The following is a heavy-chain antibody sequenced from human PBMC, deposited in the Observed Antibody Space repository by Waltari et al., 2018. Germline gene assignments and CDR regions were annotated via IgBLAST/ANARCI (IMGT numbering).Heavy chain of an antibody. CDR2: INPSGST. CDR3: ARRGHSSYYYYYMDV. Sequence: QVQLQQWGAGLSKPSEPLPLTSAVYGGTFGNNYWIGFRHPPGKGLEWIGEINPSGSTNYNPSLKSRVTISGDTSKNQFSLELSSVSAADTAVYYCARRGHSSYYYYYMDVWGKGTTVTVSS. J-gene: IGHJ6*03. V-gene: IGHV4-34*01. D-gene: IGHD5-18*01. CDR1: GGTFGNNY.